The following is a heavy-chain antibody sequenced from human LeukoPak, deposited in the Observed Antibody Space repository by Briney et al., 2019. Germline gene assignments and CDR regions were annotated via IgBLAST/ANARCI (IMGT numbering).Heavy chain of an antibody. CDR3: AMANSDAFDI. Sequence: GGSLRLFCAASGFTVSSNYMRWVRQAPGKGLEWVSVIYSGGSTYYADSVKGRFTISRHNSKNTLYLQMNSLRAEDTAVYYCAMANSDAFDIWGQGTMVTVSS. CDR2: IYSGGST. J-gene: IGHJ3*02. D-gene: IGHD2-21*01. V-gene: IGHV3-53*04. CDR1: GFTVSSNY.